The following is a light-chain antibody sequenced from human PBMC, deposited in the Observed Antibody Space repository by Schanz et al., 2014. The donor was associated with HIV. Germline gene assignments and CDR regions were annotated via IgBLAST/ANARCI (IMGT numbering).Light chain of an antibody. V-gene: IGKV1-39*01. CDR3: QQSYSATPYT. J-gene: IGKJ2*01. Sequence: IQMTQSPSSLSAFVGDTVTITCRTTQTIGMSVNWYQQKPGKAPQLLIYASSLLHTGVPSRFVGSGSGTHFTLTITSLQFDDFATYYCQQSYSATPYTFGQGTRLEIK. CDR2: ASS. CDR1: QTIGMS.